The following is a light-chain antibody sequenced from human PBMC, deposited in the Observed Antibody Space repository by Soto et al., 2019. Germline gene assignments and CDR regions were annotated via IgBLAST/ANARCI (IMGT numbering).Light chain of an antibody. CDR1: SSDVGSYNY. CDR2: EVN. CDR3: SSYTSRATPLV. V-gene: IGLV2-14*01. Sequence: QSVLTQPASVSASPGQTITIPCTGTSSDVGSYNYVSWYQQHPGKAPKLIIYEVNNRPSGISNRFSGSKSGNTASLTISGLQAEDEADYYCSSYTSRATPLVFGGGTKVTVL. J-gene: IGLJ2*01.